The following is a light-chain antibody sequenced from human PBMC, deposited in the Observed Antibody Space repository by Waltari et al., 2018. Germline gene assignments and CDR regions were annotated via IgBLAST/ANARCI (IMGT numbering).Light chain of an antibody. Sequence: SPSFLSASVGDRVTITCRASHTLNTWLAWYQQKPGKPPRVLIYMTSTLETGVPSRFSGSASGTEFTLTISSLQPDDSATYYCQQYNSYSTFGQGTKLEIK. CDR3: QQYNSYST. V-gene: IGKV1-5*03. J-gene: IGKJ2*01. CDR2: MTS. CDR1: HTLNTW.